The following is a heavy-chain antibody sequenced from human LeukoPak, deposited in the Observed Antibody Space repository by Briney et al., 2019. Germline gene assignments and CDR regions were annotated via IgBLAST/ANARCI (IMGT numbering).Heavy chain of an antibody. Sequence: ASVKVPCKASGYTFTSYGISWVRQAPGQGLEWMGWISAYNGNTNYAQKLQGRVTMTTDTSTSTAYMELRSLRSDDTAVYYCARVGITFGGVIDPDYWGQGTLVTVSS. D-gene: IGHD3-16*02. V-gene: IGHV1-18*04. CDR3: ARVGITFGGVIDPDY. J-gene: IGHJ4*02. CDR1: GYTFTSYG. CDR2: ISAYNGNT.